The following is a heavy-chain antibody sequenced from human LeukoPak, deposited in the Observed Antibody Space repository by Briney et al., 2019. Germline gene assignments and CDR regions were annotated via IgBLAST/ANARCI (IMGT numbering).Heavy chain of an antibody. Sequence: SVKVSCKASGGTFSSYAISWVRQAPGQGLEWMGRIIPTFGTANYAQKFQGRVTITTDESTSTAYMELSSLRSEDTAVYYCARSSHKYSTFDYWGQGTLVTVSS. CDR1: GGTFSSYA. D-gene: IGHD5-18*01. CDR3: ARSSHKYSTFDY. J-gene: IGHJ4*02. CDR2: IIPTFGTA. V-gene: IGHV1-69*05.